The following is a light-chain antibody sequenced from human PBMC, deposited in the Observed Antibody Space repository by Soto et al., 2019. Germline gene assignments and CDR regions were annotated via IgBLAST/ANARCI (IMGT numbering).Light chain of an antibody. V-gene: IGKV1-27*01. CDR2: AAS. CDR3: QKYNSSPQT. J-gene: IGKJ1*01. Sequence: DIQMTQSPSSLSASVGDRVTITCRASQGISNYLAWYQQKPGKVHKLLIYAASTLQSGVPSRFSGSGSGTDFTITISSLQPEDVDTYYCQKYNSSPQTFGQGTKVEIK. CDR1: QGISNY.